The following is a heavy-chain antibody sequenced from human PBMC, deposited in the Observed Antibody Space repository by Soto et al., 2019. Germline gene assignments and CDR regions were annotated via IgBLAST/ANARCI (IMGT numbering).Heavy chain of an antibody. D-gene: IGHD6-19*01. V-gene: IGHV3-7*01. CDR2: IKQDGSEK. CDR1: GFTFSSYW. Sequence: GGSLRLSCAASGFTFSSYWMSWVRQAPGKGLEWVANIKQDGSEKYYVDSVKGRFTISRDNAKNSLYLQMNSLRAEDTAVYYCARDHLLFKGIAVAGSNWFDPWGQGTLVTVSS. J-gene: IGHJ5*02. CDR3: ARDHLLFKGIAVAGSNWFDP.